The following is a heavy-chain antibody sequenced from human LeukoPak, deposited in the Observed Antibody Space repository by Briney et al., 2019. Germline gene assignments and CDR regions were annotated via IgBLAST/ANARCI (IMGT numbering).Heavy chain of an antibody. CDR3: ARYDDSSGYYPNDAFDI. CDR1: GGSISSYY. V-gene: IGHV4-59*01. J-gene: IGHJ3*02. D-gene: IGHD3-22*01. Sequence: PSETLSLTCTVSGGSISSYYWSWIRQPRGKGLEWIGYIYYSGSTNYNPSLKSRVTISVDTSKNQFSLKLSSVTAADTAVYYCARYDDSSGYYPNDAFDIWGQGTMVTVSS. CDR2: IYYSGST.